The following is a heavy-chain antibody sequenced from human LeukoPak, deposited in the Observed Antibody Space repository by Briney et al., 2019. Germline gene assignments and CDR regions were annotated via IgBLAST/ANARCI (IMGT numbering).Heavy chain of an antibody. D-gene: IGHD1-26*01. J-gene: IGHJ4*02. V-gene: IGHV1-18*01. CDR1: GYTFTSYG. Sequence: GASVKVSCKASGYTFTSYGISWVRQAPGQGLEWMGWISAYNGNTNYGQKLQGRVTMTTDTSTSTAYMELRSLRSDDTAVYYCAREGHRGSYFPVAYFDYWGQGTLVTVSS. CDR3: AREGHRGSYFPVAYFDY. CDR2: ISAYNGNT.